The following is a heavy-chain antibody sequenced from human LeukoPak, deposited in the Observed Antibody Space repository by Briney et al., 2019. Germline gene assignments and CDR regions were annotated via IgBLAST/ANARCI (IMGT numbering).Heavy chain of an antibody. Sequence: GGSLRLSCAASGFIFSSYSMNWVRQAPGKGLEWVSYISSSSSTIYYADSVKGRFTISRDNSKNTVYLQVISLTAEDTAVYYCAKDDAWLRFGEWSQGTLVTVSS. V-gene: IGHV3-48*01. CDR1: GFIFSSYS. CDR3: AKDDAWLRFGE. D-gene: IGHD3-10*01. CDR2: ISSSSSTI. J-gene: IGHJ4*02.